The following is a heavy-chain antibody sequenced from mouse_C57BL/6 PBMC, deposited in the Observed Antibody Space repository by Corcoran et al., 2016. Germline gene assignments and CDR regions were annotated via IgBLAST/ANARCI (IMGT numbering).Heavy chain of an antibody. CDR2: SLPGSGST. J-gene: IGHJ1*03. CDR1: GYTFTGYW. Sequence: QVQLQQSGAELMKPGASVKLSCKATGYTFTGYWIEWVKQRPGHGLEWIGESLPGSGSTNYNEKFKGKATFTADTSSNTAYMQLSSLTTEDSAIYYCEREGGYYYGSSDAWYFDVWGTGTTVTVSS. D-gene: IGHD1-1*01. V-gene: IGHV1-9*01. CDR3: EREGGYYYGSSDAWYFDV.